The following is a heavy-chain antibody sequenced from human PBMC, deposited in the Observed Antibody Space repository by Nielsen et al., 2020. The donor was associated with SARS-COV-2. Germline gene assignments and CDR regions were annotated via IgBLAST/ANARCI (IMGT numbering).Heavy chain of an antibody. CDR1: GFTFDDYY. CDR3: ARGSFGELLSPFDY. D-gene: IGHD3-10*01. J-gene: IGHJ4*02. V-gene: IGHV3-11*01. CDR2: ISSSDSPT. Sequence: GESLKISCAASGFTFDDYYMSWIRQAPGKGLEWVSHISSSDSPTYYRDSVKGRFTISRDNAKNSLYLHMNSLRADDTAVYYCARGSFGELLSPFDYWGQGTQVTVSS.